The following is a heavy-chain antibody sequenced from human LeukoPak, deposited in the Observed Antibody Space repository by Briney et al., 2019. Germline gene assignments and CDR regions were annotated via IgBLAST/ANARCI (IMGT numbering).Heavy chain of an antibody. V-gene: IGHV1-69*06. CDR1: GGTFSSYA. CDR3: ATGELLSYYGMDV. J-gene: IGHJ6*02. CDR2: IIPIFGTA. D-gene: IGHD1-26*01. Sequence: SVKVSCKASGGTFSSYAISWVRQAPGQGLEWMGGIIPIFGTAIYAQKFQGRVTMTEDTSTDTAYMELSSLRSEDTAVYYCATGELLSYYGMDVWGQGTTVTVSS.